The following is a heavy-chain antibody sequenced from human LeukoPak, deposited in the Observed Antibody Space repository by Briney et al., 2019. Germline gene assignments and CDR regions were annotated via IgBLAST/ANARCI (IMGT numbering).Heavy chain of an antibody. D-gene: IGHD5-18*01. J-gene: IGHJ4*02. CDR3: ARESSGYSYGFGNS. Sequence: GGSLRLSCAASGFTFSSYSMDWVRQAPRKGLEWVSSISSGSSYIHYADSVKGRFTISRDNAKNSLYLQMNSLRDEDTAVYYCARESSGYSYGFGNSWGQGTLVTVSS. CDR2: ISSGSSYI. V-gene: IGHV3-21*01. CDR1: GFTFSSYS.